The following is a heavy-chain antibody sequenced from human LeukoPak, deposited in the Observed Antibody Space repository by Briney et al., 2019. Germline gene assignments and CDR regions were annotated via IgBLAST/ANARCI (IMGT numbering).Heavy chain of an antibody. V-gene: IGHV1-2*02. CDR3: ARSPDILTGENFDY. Sequence: ASVKVSCKASGYTFTGYYMHWVRQALGQGLEWMGWINPNSGGTNYAQKFYARVTMTRDTSISTAYMELSRLRSDDTAVFYCARSPDILTGENFDYWGQGTLVTVSS. D-gene: IGHD3-9*01. CDR1: GYTFTGYY. CDR2: INPNSGGT. J-gene: IGHJ4*02.